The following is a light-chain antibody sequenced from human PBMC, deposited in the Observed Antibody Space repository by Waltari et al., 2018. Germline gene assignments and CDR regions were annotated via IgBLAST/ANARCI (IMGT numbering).Light chain of an antibody. Sequence: QSVLTQPPSVSGAPGQRVTISCPGSRSNIGAGNDFPWYQQLPGTAPTLLIHCDTNRPSGVPDRFSGSKYGTSASLAISGLQAEDEADYYCQSYDSSLSASVFGTGTKVTVL. J-gene: IGLJ1*01. CDR3: QSYDSSLSASV. CDR2: CDT. V-gene: IGLV1-40*01. CDR1: RSNIGAGND.